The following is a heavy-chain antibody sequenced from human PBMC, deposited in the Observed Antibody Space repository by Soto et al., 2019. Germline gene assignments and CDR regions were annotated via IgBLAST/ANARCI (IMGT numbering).Heavy chain of an antibody. CDR1: GFTFSRYG. J-gene: IGHJ6*03. D-gene: IGHD1-7*01. V-gene: IGHV3-33*01. CDR3: ARDPTETNYYYYYMDV. Sequence: QVQLVESGGGVVQPGRSLRLSCAASGFTFSRYGMHWVRQAPGKGLEWVAVIWYDGSNKYYEDFVKGRFTISRDNSKNTLYLQMNSPRAEDTAVYYCARDPTETNYYYYYMDVWGKGTTVTVSS. CDR2: IWYDGSNK.